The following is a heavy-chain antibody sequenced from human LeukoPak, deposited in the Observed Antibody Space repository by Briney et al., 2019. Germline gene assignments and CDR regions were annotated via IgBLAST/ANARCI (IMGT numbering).Heavy chain of an antibody. J-gene: IGHJ5*02. Sequence: SVKVSCKASGGTFSSYAISWVRQAPGQGLEWMGGIIPIFGTANYAQKFQGRVTMTRDMSTSTVYMELSSLRSEDTAVYYCAREGVTHLYNWFDPWGQGTLVTVSS. CDR2: IIPIFGTA. CDR1: GGTFSSYA. V-gene: IGHV1-69*05. D-gene: IGHD2-21*02. CDR3: AREGVTHLYNWFDP.